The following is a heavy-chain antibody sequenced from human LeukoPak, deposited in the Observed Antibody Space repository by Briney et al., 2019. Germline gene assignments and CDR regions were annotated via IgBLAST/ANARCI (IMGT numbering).Heavy chain of an antibody. CDR1: GFTFKNHA. J-gene: IGHJ2*01. D-gene: IGHD1-26*01. Sequence: GGSLRLSCAASGFTFKNHAMSWVRQAPGKGLEWVSAILASGGGDSTYTADSMKGRFTISRDNAKNSLFLQMNSLRAEDTAIYYCAKDRTVGASYWYFDLWGRGTLVTVSS. CDR2: ILASGGGDST. CDR3: AKDRTVGASYWYFDL. V-gene: IGHV3-23*01.